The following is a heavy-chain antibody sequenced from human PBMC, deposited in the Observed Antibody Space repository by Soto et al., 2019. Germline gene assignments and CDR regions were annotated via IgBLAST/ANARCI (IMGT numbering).Heavy chain of an antibody. CDR3: ARARLKLELRSWFDY. Sequence: PSETLSLTCTVSGGSISSGDYYWSWIRQPPGKGLEWIGYIYYSGSTYYNPSLKSRVTISVDTSKNQFSLKLSSVAAADTAVYYCARARLKLELRSWFDYWGRGTLVTVSS. CDR1: GGSISSGDYY. V-gene: IGHV4-30-4*01. D-gene: IGHD1-7*01. J-gene: IGHJ5*01. CDR2: IYYSGST.